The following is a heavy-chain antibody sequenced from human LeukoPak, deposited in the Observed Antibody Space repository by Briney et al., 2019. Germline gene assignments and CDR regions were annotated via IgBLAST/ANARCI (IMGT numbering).Heavy chain of an antibody. D-gene: IGHD3-22*01. Sequence: PGGSLGLSCAASGFTFSSYAMHWVRQAPGKGLEWVAVMSYDGSNKYYADSVKGRFTISRDNSKNTLYLQMNSLRAEDTAVYYCARDPYDSSGYSYFDYWGQGTLVTVSS. V-gene: IGHV3-30-3*01. CDR3: ARDPYDSSGYSYFDY. J-gene: IGHJ4*02. CDR2: MSYDGSNK. CDR1: GFTFSSYA.